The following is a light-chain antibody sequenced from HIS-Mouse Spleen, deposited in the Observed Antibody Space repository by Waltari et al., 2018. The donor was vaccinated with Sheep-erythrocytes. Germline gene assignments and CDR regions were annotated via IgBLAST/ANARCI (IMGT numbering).Light chain of an antibody. CDR3: CSYAGSYTLV. J-gene: IGLJ2*01. CDR2: DVS. Sequence: QSALPQPRSVSGSPGQSVTISCTGTSSDVGCYNYVSWYQQHPGKAPKLMIYDVSKRPSGVPDRFSGSKSGNTASLTISGLQAEDEADYYCCSYAGSYTLVFGGGTKLTVL. V-gene: IGLV2-11*01. CDR1: SSDVGCYNY.